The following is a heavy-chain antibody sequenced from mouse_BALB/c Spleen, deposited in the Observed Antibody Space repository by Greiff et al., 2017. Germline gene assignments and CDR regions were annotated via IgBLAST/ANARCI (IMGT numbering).Heavy chain of an antibody. J-gene: IGHJ3*01. Sequence: EVHLVESGPGLVKPSQSLSLTCSVTGYSITSGYYWNWIRQFPGNKLEWMGYISYDGSNNYNPSLKNRISITRDTSKNQFFLKLNSVTTEDTATYYCARDSRDWFAYWGQGTLVTVSA. CDR3: ARDSRDWFAY. V-gene: IGHV3-6*02. CDR1: GYSITSGYY. CDR2: ISYDGSN.